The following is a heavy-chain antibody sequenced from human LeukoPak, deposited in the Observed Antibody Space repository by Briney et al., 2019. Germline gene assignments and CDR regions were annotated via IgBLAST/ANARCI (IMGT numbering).Heavy chain of an antibody. CDR3: AKYPRHCGGDCYSDFDS. Sequence: GGSLRLSCAASGFTFNNYAMSWVRQAPGKGPEWVSAISGSGGSTNYANSVKSRFTISRDDSKNTLYLQMNSLRAEDTAVYYCAKYPRHCGGDCYSDFDSWGQGTLVTVSS. CDR2: ISGSGGST. V-gene: IGHV3-23*01. CDR1: GFTFNNYA. D-gene: IGHD2-21*02. J-gene: IGHJ4*02.